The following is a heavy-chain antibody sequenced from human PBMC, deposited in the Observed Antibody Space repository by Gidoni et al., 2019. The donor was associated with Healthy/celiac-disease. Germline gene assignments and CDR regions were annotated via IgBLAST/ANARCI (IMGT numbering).Heavy chain of an antibody. J-gene: IGHJ3*02. V-gene: IGHV1-69*08. D-gene: IGHD6-19*01. Sequence: QVQLVQSGAEVTNPESSVKVSCKSTGGTFSSYTISWVRRAPGQGLKCVGRIIPILGIANYAQKCQGRVTITADKSTSTAYMELSSLRSEETAVYYCARDSVLAVAGRNDAFDIWGQGTMVTVSS. CDR1: GGTFSSYT. CDR3: ARDSVLAVAGRNDAFDI. CDR2: IIPILGIA.